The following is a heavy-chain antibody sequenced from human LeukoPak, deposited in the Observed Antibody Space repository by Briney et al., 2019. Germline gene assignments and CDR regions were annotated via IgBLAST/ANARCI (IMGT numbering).Heavy chain of an antibody. CDR3: ARAGGWATVGNAFDF. D-gene: IGHD4-23*01. J-gene: IGHJ3*01. CDR2: IYYSGST. CDR1: GGSISSSSYY. Sequence: PSETLSLTCTVSGGSISSSSYYWGWIRQPPGKGLEWIGYIYYSGSTNYNPSLKSRVTISVDTSKNQFSLKLSSVTAADTAVYYCARAGGWATVGNAFDFWGQGTMVTVSS. V-gene: IGHV4-61*05.